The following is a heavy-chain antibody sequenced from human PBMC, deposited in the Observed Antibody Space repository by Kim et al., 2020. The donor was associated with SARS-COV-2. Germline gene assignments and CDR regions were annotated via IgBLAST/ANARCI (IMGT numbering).Heavy chain of an antibody. J-gene: IGHJ6*02. CDR1: GYTFTSYA. V-gene: IGHV7-4-1*02. D-gene: IGHD2-2*01. CDR3: ARDYIVVVPAAEDYYYYYYGMDV. Sequence: ASVKVSCKASGYTFTSYAMNWVRQAPGQGLEWMGWINTNTGNPTYAQGFTGRFVFSLDTSVSTAYLQISSLKAEDTAVYYCARDYIVVVPAAEDYYYYYYGMDVWGQGTTVTVSS. CDR2: INTNTGNP.